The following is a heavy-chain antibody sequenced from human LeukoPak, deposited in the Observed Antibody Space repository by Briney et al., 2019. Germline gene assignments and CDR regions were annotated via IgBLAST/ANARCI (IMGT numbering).Heavy chain of an antibody. D-gene: IGHD3-10*01. CDR3: ARGVGPDYYGSGSYSGWFDP. CDR1: GGSIRSYY. Sequence: PSETLSLTCTVSGGSIRSYYWNWIRQPAGKGLEWIGRIYTSGSTNYNPSLKSRVTMSLDTSKNQFSLKLSSVTAADTAVYYCARGVGPDYYGSGSYSGWFDPWGQGTLVTVSS. V-gene: IGHV4-4*07. CDR2: IYTSGST. J-gene: IGHJ5*02.